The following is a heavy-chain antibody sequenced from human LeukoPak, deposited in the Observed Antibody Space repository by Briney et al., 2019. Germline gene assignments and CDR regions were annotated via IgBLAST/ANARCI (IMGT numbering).Heavy chain of an antibody. V-gene: IGHV4-30-4*07. CDR3: ARAPGWDYYDSSGEALDY. J-gene: IGHJ4*02. CDR2: IYYSGST. Sequence: SETLSLTCAVSGGSISSGGYSWSWIRQPPGKGLEWIGYIYYSGSTYYNPSLKSRVTISVDTSKNQFSLKLSSVTAADTAVYYCARAPGWDYYDSSGEALDYWGQGTLVTVSS. D-gene: IGHD3-22*01. CDR1: GGSISSGGYS.